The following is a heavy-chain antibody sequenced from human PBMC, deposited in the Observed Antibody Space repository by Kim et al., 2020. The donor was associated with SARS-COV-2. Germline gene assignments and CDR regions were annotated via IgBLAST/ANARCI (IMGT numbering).Heavy chain of an antibody. CDR3: ARDSAAHSSGYYYGDY. V-gene: IGHV1-46*01. J-gene: IGHJ4*02. D-gene: IGHD3-22*01. Sequence: KFQGRVTMTRDTSTSTVYMELSSLRSEDTAVYYCARDSAAHSSGYYYGDYWGQGTLVTVSS.